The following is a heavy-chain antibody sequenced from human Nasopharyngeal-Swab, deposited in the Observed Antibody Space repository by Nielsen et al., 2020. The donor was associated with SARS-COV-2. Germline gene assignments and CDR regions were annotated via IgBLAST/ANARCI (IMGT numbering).Heavy chain of an antibody. CDR2: IWYDGSNK. D-gene: IGHD6-13*01. J-gene: IGHJ4*02. CDR1: GFTFSSYG. CDR3: ARDLGIGSDIDY. V-gene: IGHV3-33*01. Sequence: GESLKISCAASGFTFSSYGMRWVRQAPGKGLEWVAVIWYDGSNKYYADSVKGRFTISRDNSKNTLYLQMNSLRAEDTAVYYCARDLGIGSDIDYWGQGTLVTVSS.